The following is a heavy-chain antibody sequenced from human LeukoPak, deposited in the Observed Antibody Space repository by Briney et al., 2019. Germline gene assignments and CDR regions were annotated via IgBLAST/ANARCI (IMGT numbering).Heavy chain of an antibody. Sequence: GGSLRLSCAASGFTFSDYYMSWIRQAPGKGLEWVSYISSSSRYTNYADSVKGRFTISRDNAKNSLYLQMNSLRAEDTAVYYCARVRYSSSSRYFDYWGQGTLVTVSS. J-gene: IGHJ4*02. CDR2: ISSSSRYT. CDR1: GFTFSDYY. V-gene: IGHV3-11*05. CDR3: ARVRYSSSSRYFDY. D-gene: IGHD6-13*01.